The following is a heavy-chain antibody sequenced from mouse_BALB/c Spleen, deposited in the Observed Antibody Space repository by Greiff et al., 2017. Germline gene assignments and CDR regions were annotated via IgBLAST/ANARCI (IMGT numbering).Heavy chain of an antibody. CDR2: ISTYYGDA. Sequence: VQLQQSGAELVRPGVSVKISCKGSGYTFTDYAMHWVKQSHAKSLEWIGVISTYYGDASYNQKFKGKATMTVDKSSSTAYMELARLTSEDSAIYYCARVNRGYAMDYWGQGTSVTVSS. J-gene: IGHJ4*01. V-gene: IGHV1S137*01. CDR1: GYTFTDYA. CDR3: ARVNRGYAMDY.